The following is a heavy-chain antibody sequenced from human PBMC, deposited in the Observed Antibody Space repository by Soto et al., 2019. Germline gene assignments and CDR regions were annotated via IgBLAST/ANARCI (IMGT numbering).Heavy chain of an antibody. CDR3: ARGSWGGDGIDV. D-gene: IGHD3-16*01. J-gene: IGHJ6*02. CDR1: GFICSTYT. Sequence: LXLSCAASGFICSTYTINWVRQAPGKGLEWVASISSSSRDIFYADSVKARFTISRDNANSSVDLQMNSLRVGDTAIYYCARGSWGGDGIDVWGQGTKVTVYS. V-gene: IGHV3-21*01. CDR2: ISSSSRDI.